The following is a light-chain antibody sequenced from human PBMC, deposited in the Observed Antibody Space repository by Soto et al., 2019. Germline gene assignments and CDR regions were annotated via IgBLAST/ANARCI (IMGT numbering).Light chain of an antibody. CDR3: QQYNNWPPVA. V-gene: IGKV3-15*01. CDR2: GAS. J-gene: IGKJ1*01. CDR1: QYVSGY. Sequence: ESVLTQSPGTLSLSPGERATLSCRASQYVSGYLAWYQQKPGQAPRLLIYGASTRATGIPARFSGSGSGTDFTVTISSLQSEDFAVYYGQQYNNWPPVAFGQGTKVDI.